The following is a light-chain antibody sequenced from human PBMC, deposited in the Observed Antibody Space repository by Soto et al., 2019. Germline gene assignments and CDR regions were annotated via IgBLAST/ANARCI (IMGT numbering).Light chain of an antibody. CDR3: QSYASSLSAVV. J-gene: IGLJ2*01. CDR1: SSNIGAGYD. V-gene: IGLV1-40*01. Sequence: QSVLTQPPSVSRAPGQRVTISCTGSSSNIGAGYDVHWYQQLPGTAPKLLIYVNSNRPSGVPDRFSGSKSGTSASLAITGLQAEDESDYYCQSYASSLSAVVFGGGTKVTVL. CDR2: VNS.